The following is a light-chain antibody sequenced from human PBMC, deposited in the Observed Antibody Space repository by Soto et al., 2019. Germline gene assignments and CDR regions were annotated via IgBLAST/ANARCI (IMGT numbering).Light chain of an antibody. CDR3: QKYNSAPWT. V-gene: IGKV1-27*01. CDR1: QGIANY. CDR2: DAS. Sequence: DIQMTQSPSSLSASVGERVTITCRASQGIANYLAWYQQKPGEVPKFLIYDASTLQSGVPSRFSGSGSGTDFTLTISSLQPEDFATYYCQKYNSAPWTFGQGTKVDIK. J-gene: IGKJ1*01.